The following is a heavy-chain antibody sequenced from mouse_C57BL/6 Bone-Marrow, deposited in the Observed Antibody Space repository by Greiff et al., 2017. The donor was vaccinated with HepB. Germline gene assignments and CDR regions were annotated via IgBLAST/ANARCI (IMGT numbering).Heavy chain of an antibody. CDR3: ASGGEMDY. CDR2: IWGVGST. CDR1: GFSLTSYG. J-gene: IGHJ4*01. V-gene: IGHV2-6*01. Sequence: VKLVESGPGLVAPSQSLSITCTVSGFSLTSYGVDWVRQSPGKGLEWLGVIWGVGSTNYNSALKSRLSSSKDNSKSQVFLKMNGLQTDDTAMYYCASGGEMDYWGQGTSVTVSS.